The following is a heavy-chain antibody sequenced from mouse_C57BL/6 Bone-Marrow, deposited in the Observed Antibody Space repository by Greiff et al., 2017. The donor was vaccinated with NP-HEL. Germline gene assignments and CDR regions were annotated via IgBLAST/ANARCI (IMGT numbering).Heavy chain of an antibody. Sequence: VQLQQSGAELVRPGTSVKVSCKASGYAFTNYLIEWVKQRPGQGLEWIGVINPGSGGTNYNEKFKGKATLTADKSSSTAYMQLSSLTSEDSAVYFCARWLLTWYFDVWGTGTTVTVSS. CDR1: GYAFTNYL. D-gene: IGHD2-3*01. J-gene: IGHJ1*03. CDR2: INPGSGGT. V-gene: IGHV1-54*01. CDR3: ARWLLTWYFDV.